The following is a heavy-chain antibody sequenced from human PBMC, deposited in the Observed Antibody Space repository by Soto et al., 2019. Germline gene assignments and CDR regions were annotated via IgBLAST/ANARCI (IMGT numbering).Heavy chain of an antibody. CDR2: IYYSGST. Sequence: SETLSLTCTVSGGSISSYYWSWIRQPPGKGLEWIGYIYYSGSTNYNPSLKSRVTISVDTSKNQFSLKLSSVTAADTAVYYCAIASRYNYYGSGSYASIDYWGQGTLVTVSS. V-gene: IGHV4-59*01. CDR3: AIASRYNYYGSGSYASIDY. D-gene: IGHD3-10*01. J-gene: IGHJ4*02. CDR1: GGSISSYY.